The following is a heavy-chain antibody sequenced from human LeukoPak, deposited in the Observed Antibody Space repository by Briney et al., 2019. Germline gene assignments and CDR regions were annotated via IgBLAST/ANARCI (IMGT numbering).Heavy chain of an antibody. CDR3: ARVQAGYSSGWYYFDY. CDR1: GGSFSGYY. Sequence: PSKTLSLTCAVYGGSFSGYYWSWIRQPPGKGLEWIGEINHSGSTNYNPSLKSRVTISVDTSKNQFSLKLSSVTAADTAVYYCARVQAGYSSGWYYFDYWGQGTLVTVSS. V-gene: IGHV4-34*01. J-gene: IGHJ4*02. CDR2: INHSGST. D-gene: IGHD6-19*01.